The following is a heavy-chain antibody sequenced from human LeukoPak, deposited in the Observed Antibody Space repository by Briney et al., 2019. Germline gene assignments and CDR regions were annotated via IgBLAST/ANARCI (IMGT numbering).Heavy chain of an antibody. CDR1: GGSISSYY. V-gene: IGHV4-4*07. CDR3: ARDRYYYDSSAYQPFDY. CDR2: IYTSGST. Sequence: SETLSLXCTISGGSISSYYWSWIRQPAGKGLEWIGRIYTSGSTNYNPSLKSRVTMSVDTSKNQFSLKLSSVTAADTAVYYCARDRYYYDSSAYQPFDYWGQGTLVTVSS. D-gene: IGHD3-22*01. J-gene: IGHJ4*02.